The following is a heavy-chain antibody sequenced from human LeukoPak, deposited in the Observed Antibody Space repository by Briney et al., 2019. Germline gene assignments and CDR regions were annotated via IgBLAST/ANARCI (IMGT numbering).Heavy chain of an antibody. CDR2: ISGGGRKT. CDR3: AREQYIVY. CDR1: GFTFSTCA. V-gene: IGHV3-23*01. J-gene: IGHJ4*02. Sequence: PGGSLRLSCAASGFTFSTCAMSWVRQAPGKGLECVSTISGGGRKTDYADSVKGHFTISRDNSKNTLYLQMNSLSGEDTAVYYCAREQYIVYWGQGTLVTVSS.